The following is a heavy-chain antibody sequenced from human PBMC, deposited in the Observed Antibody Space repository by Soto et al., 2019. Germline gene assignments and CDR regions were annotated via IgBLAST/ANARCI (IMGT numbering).Heavy chain of an antibody. V-gene: IGHV1-3*01. CDR1: GFTFTSYT. CDR3: ARDRYTANWYFDL. D-gene: IGHD2-2*02. Sequence: QVQLVQSGAEVKKPGASVKISCETSGFTFTSYTFHWVRQAPGQRLEWVGWINSGNGKTEYSQNLQDRVTLTRDTSANTVFLELRTLTSDETATYYCARDRYTANWYFDLWGRGTLVIVSS. J-gene: IGHJ2*01. CDR2: INSGNGKT.